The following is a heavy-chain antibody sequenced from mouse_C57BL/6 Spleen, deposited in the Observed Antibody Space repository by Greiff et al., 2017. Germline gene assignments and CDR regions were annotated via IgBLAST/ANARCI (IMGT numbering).Heavy chain of an antibody. Sequence: VQLQQSGPELVKPGASVKMSCKASGYTFTDYNMHWVKQSHGKSLEWIGYINPNNGGTSYNQKFKGKATLTVNKSSSTAYMELRSLTSEDSAVYYCARTTTVAWYFDVWGTGTTVTVSS. CDR3: ARTTTVAWYFDV. J-gene: IGHJ1*03. V-gene: IGHV1-22*01. D-gene: IGHD1-1*01. CDR2: INPNNGGT. CDR1: GYTFTDYN.